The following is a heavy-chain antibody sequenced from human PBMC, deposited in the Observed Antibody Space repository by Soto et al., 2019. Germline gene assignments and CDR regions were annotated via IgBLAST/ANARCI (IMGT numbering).Heavy chain of an antibody. V-gene: IGHV4-31*03. J-gene: IGHJ4*02. CDR1: GGSISSGGYY. Sequence: SETLSLTCTVSGGSISSGGYYWSWIRQHPGKGLEWIGYIYYSGSTYYNPSLKSRVTISVDTSKNQFSLKLSSVTAADTAGYYCARGYCSSTSCPIDYWGQGTLVTVSS. CDR3: ARGYCSSTSCPIDY. CDR2: IYYSGST. D-gene: IGHD2-2*01.